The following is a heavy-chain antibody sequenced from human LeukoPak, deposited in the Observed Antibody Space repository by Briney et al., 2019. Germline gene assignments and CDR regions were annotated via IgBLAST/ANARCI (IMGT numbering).Heavy chain of an antibody. CDR1: GGSFSGYY. D-gene: IGHD3-10*01. Sequence: SXTLSLTCAVYGGSFSGYYWSWIRQPPGKGLEWIGEINHSGSTNYNPSLKRRVTISVDTSKNQFSLKLSSVPAADTAVYYCARVGYGSGSYFVRSLFDYWGQGTLVTVSS. CDR3: ARVGYGSGSYFVRSLFDY. V-gene: IGHV4-34*01. CDR2: INHSGST. J-gene: IGHJ4*02.